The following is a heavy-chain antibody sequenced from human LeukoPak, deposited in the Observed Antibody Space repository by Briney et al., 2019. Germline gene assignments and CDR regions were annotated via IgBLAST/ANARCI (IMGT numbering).Heavy chain of an antibody. Sequence: PGGSLRLSCAASGFTFSSYWMSWVRQAPGKGLEWVSSISSSSSYIYYADSVKGRFTISRDNAKNSLYLQMNSLRAEDTAVYYCASCSGGSCYSGSVGYYYYGMDVWGQGTTVTVSS. CDR3: ASCSGGSCYSGSVGYYYYGMDV. D-gene: IGHD2-15*01. CDR2: ISSSSSYI. CDR1: GFTFSSYW. V-gene: IGHV3-21*01. J-gene: IGHJ6*02.